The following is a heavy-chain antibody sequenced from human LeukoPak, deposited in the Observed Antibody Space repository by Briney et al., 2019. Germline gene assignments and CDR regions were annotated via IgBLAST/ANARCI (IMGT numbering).Heavy chain of an antibody. CDR1: GYTFTSYY. J-gene: IGHJ4*02. CDR3: ARDALDGRYSGSYYGY. V-gene: IGHV1-46*01. Sequence: ASVKVSCKASGYTFTSYYMHWVRQAPGQGLEWMGIINPSGGSTSYAQKFQGRVTMTRDTSTSTVYMELSSLRSEDTAVYYCARDALDGRYSGSYYGYWGQGTLVTVSS. CDR2: INPSGGST. D-gene: IGHD1-26*01.